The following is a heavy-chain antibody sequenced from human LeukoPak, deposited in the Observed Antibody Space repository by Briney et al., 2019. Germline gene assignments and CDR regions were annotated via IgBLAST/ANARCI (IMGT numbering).Heavy chain of an antibody. Sequence: SETLSLTCTVSGCTMSGYYWSWIRQPPGKGLEWIGYIYYNGNTNYSPSLKSRVTISIDKSKNQLSLKLSSVTAADTAVYYGARDSTSWKNWFDPWGQGILVTVSS. D-gene: IGHD2-2*01. V-gene: IGHV4-59*01. CDR2: IYYNGNT. CDR1: GCTMSGYY. J-gene: IGHJ5*02. CDR3: ARDSTSWKNWFDP.